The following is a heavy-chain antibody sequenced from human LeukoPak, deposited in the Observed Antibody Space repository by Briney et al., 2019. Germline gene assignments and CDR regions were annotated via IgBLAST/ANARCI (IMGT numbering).Heavy chain of an antibody. D-gene: IGHD2-2*01. V-gene: IGHV1-46*01. Sequence: ASVKVSCKASGYTFTGYYMHWVRQVPGQGLEWMGMIIPHDGSTTYAQRFQGRVTMTSDTSTSTVYMEVNSLTSDDTAVYYCARRGPLLCFDYWGQGTLVTVSS. J-gene: IGHJ4*02. CDR3: ARRGPLLCFDY. CDR2: IIPHDGST. CDR1: GYTFTGYY.